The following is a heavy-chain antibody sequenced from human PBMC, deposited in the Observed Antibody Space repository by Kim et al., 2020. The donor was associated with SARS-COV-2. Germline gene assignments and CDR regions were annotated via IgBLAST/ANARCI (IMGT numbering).Heavy chain of an antibody. CDR3: VRDPAN. CDR1: GFSFSDYH. J-gene: IGHJ4*02. V-gene: IGHV3-11*01. CDR2: INSDGSSI. Sequence: GGSLRLSCAASGFSFSDYHMTWIRQAPGKGLEWVAYINSDGSSIKYADSVNGRFTISRDSSKKSLSLQMNSLTPEDTAVYYCVRDPANWGQGTVFTVSS.